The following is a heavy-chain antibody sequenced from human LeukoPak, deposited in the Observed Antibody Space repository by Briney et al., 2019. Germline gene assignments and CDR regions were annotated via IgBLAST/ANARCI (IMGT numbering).Heavy chain of an antibody. V-gene: IGHV4-61*02. J-gene: IGHJ3*02. Sequence: SQTLSLTCTVSGGSISSGSYYWSWIRQPAGKGLEWIGRIYTSGSTNYTPSLKSRVTISVDTSKNQFSLKRSSVTAADTAVYYCARGRWIGAFDIWGQGTMVTVSS. CDR2: IYTSGST. CDR1: GGSISSGSYY. CDR3: ARGRWIGAFDI. D-gene: IGHD2-2*03.